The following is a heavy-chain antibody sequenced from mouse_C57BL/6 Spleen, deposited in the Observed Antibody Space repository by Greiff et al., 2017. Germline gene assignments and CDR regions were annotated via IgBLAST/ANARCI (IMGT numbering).Heavy chain of an antibody. Sequence: EVKLVESGAELVKPGASVKLSCTASGFNIKDYYMHWVKQRTEQGLEWIGRIDPEDGETKYAPKFQGKATITADTSSNTAYLQRSSLTSEDTAVYYCARTLDYGSSYDAYWGQGTLVTVSA. V-gene: IGHV14-2*01. J-gene: IGHJ3*01. CDR3: ARTLDYGSSYDAY. CDR1: GFNIKDYY. CDR2: IDPEDGET. D-gene: IGHD1-1*01.